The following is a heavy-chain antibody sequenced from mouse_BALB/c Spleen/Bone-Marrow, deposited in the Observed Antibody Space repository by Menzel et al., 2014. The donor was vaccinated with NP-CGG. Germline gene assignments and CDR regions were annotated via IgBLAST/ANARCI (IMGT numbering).Heavy chain of an antibody. CDR1: GFTFSSFG. J-gene: IGHJ4*01. D-gene: IGHD1-2*01. CDR3: ARKDYFGYAAMDY. CDR2: ISGGSNII. Sequence: VQLKESGGGLVQPGGSRKLSCAASGFTFSSFGMHWVRQAPEKGLEWVAYISGGSNIIYYADTVKGRFTISRDNPKNTLFLQMTSLRSEDTAIYYCARKDYFGYAAMDYWGQGTSVTVSS. V-gene: IGHV5-17*02.